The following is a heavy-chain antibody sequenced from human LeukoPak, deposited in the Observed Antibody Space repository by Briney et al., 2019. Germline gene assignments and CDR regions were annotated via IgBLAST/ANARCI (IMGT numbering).Heavy chain of an antibody. CDR3: AKDHVRGSITGTTVDY. CDR1: GFTFSNYA. Sequence: PGGSLRLSCAASGFTFSNYAMKWVRQAPGKGLEWVSAISGSGDSTYYADSVKGRLTISRDNSKSTLYLQMNSLRADDTAVYYCAKDHVRGSITGTTVDYWGQGTLVTVSS. V-gene: IGHV3-23*01. J-gene: IGHJ4*02. CDR2: ISGSGDST. D-gene: IGHD1-7*01.